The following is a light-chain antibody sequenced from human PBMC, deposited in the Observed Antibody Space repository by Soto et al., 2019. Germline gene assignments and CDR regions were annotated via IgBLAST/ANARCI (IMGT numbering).Light chain of an antibody. CDR3: QQYGGSPFT. Sequence: EIVLTQSPGTLSLSPGERPTLSGRASQGVSVNSLAWYQQKGGQAPRLLIYAASTRATGVPDRFSGTGSGTDFALTISRLETDDSAVYYCQQYGGSPFTFGPGTKVDIK. V-gene: IGKV3-20*01. J-gene: IGKJ3*01. CDR2: AAS. CDR1: QGVSVNS.